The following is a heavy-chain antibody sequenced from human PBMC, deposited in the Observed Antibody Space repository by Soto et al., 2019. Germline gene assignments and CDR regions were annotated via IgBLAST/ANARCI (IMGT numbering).Heavy chain of an antibody. CDR3: ARTASLTGYSSGWYRY. J-gene: IGHJ4*02. CDR2: IIPIFGTA. Sequence: QVQLVQSGAEVKKPGSSVKVSCKASGGTFSSYAISWVRQAPGQGLEWMGGIIPIFGTANYVQKFQGRVTITANESTSTAYKEMSSLRSEDTAVYYCARTASLTGYSSGWYRYWGQGTLVTVSS. CDR1: GGTFSSYA. D-gene: IGHD6-19*01. V-gene: IGHV1-69*01.